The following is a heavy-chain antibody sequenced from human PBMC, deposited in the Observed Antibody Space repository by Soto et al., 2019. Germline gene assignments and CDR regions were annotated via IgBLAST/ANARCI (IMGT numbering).Heavy chain of an antibody. CDR3: AKDRGIFDY. CDR1: CFTFSRYT. D-gene: IGHD1-26*01. J-gene: IGHJ4*02. CDR2: ISGSGGST. V-gene: IGHV3-23*01. Sequence: RLSCGASCFTFSRYTMSWVRQAPGKGLEWVSAISGSGGSTYYADSVKGRFTISRDNSKKTMYLQMNSLRAEDTAVYYCAKDRGIFDYWGQGTLVTVSS.